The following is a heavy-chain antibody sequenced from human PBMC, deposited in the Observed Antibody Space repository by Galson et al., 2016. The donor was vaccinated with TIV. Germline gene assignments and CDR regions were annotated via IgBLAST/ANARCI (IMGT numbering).Heavy chain of an antibody. CDR2: IIPMFGTA. Sequence: SCKASGGTFSRYVIKWVRQAPGQGLEWMGEIIPMFGTANYAQKFQGRVPINADESTSTAYMELSSLRSEDTAVYYCAKDRNTAFDTHYSDYGLDVWGQGTTVIVSS. J-gene: IGHJ6*02. CDR3: AKDRNTAFDTHYSDYGLDV. D-gene: IGHD5-18*01. V-gene: IGHV1-69*01. CDR1: GGTFSRYV.